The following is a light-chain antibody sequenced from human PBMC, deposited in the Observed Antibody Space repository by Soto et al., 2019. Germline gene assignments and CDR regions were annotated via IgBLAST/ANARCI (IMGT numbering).Light chain of an antibody. V-gene: IGLV2-14*01. Sequence: QAALTQPACVSGSPGQSITISCTGTSSDVGGYNYVSWYQQHPGKAPKLMIYDVSNRPSGVSNRFSGSKSGNTASLTISGLQAEDEADYYCSSYTSSSIYVFGTGTKVTVL. CDR2: DVS. CDR3: SSYTSSSIYV. CDR1: SSDVGGYNY. J-gene: IGLJ1*01.